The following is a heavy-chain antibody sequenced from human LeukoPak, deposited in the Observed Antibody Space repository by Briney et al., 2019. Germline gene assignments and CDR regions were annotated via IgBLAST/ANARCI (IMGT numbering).Heavy chain of an antibody. J-gene: IGHJ6*04. CDR3: ARDRGMTTVTTTYYYGMDV. Sequence: ASVKVSCKASGYTFTSNYIHWVRQAPGKGLDWMGIIHLGGGTTIYTQRFQGRVTMTRDTSTSTVYMELSSLRSDDTAVYYCARDRGMTTVTTTYYYGMDVWGKGTTVTVSS. D-gene: IGHD4-17*01. V-gene: IGHV1-46*01. CDR2: IHLGGGTT. CDR1: GYTFTSNY.